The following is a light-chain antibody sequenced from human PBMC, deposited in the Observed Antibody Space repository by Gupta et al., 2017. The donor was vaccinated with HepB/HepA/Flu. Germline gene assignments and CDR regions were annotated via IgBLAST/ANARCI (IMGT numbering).Light chain of an antibody. CDR3: SSYTSSSTLL. Sequence: HSALTQSAAVSGSPGQSITIPCTGTSSDVGGYNSVSWYQQHPGKAPKLILYHVNNRPSGVSNRFSGSKSGNTASLTISGLQAEDEADYDCSSYTSSSTLLFGGGTKLTVL. V-gene: IGLV2-14*01. J-gene: IGLJ2*01. CDR2: HVN. CDR1: SSDVGGYNS.